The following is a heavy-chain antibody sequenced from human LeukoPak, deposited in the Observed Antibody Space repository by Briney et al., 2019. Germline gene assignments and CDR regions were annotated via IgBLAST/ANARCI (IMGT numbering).Heavy chain of an antibody. Sequence: PGGSLRLSCAASGFTFSIYAMSWVRQAPGKGLEWVSSISSRSDYTYYEDSVKGRFTISRDNSQNTLYLQMNSLRAEDTAIYYCAKDRPNYYESNGHYYRRDGDYWSQGTLVTVS. CDR2: ISSRSDYT. J-gene: IGHJ4*02. CDR1: GFTFSIYA. CDR3: AKDRPNYYESNGHYYRRDGDY. V-gene: IGHV3-23*01. D-gene: IGHD3-22*01.